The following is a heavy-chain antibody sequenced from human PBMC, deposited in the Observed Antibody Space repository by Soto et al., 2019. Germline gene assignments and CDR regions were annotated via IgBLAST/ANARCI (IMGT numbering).Heavy chain of an antibody. CDR2: IKGKTDGGTT. CDR1: GFTFSNAW. V-gene: IGHV3-15*01. D-gene: IGHD3-16*02. Sequence: EVQLVEPGGGLVKPGGSLRLSCAASGFTFSNAWMRWVRQAPGKGLAWVGRIKGKTDGGTTDYAAPVKGRFTISRDDSKNTRYRQRNSLKTEDTAVYYCTTLGELSRGGYWGQGTLVTVSS. J-gene: IGHJ4*02. CDR3: TTLGELSRGGY.